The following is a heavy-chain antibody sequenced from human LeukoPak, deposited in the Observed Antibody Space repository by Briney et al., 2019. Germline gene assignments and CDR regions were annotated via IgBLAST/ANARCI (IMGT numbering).Heavy chain of an antibody. CDR2: IYYSGST. Sequence: PSETLSLTCTVSGGSISSSSYYWGWIRQPPGKGLEWIGSIYYSGSTYYNPSLKSRVTISVDTSKNQFSLKLSSVTAADTAVYYCARRASPSEMATITLNYYYYMDVWGKGTTVTVSS. V-gene: IGHV4-39*07. CDR3: ARRASPSEMATITLNYYYYMDV. D-gene: IGHD5-24*01. CDR1: GGSISSSSYY. J-gene: IGHJ6*03.